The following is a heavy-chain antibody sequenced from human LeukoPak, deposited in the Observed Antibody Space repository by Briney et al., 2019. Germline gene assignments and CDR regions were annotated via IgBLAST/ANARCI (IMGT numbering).Heavy chain of an antibody. CDR1: GYTFTGYY. J-gene: IGHJ4*02. D-gene: IGHD6-19*01. Sequence: ASVKDSCKASGYTFTGYYMHWVRQAPGQGVEGMGWISAYNGNTNYAQKLQGRVTMTTDTSTSTAYMELRSLRSDDTAVYYCAREGSGWYGNYFDYWGQGTLVTVSS. V-gene: IGHV1-18*04. CDR3: AREGSGWYGNYFDY. CDR2: ISAYNGNT.